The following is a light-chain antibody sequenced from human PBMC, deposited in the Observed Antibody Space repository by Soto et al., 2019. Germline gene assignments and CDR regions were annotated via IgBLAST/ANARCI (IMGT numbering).Light chain of an antibody. V-gene: IGLV2-14*01. CDR1: RSDVGGYNF. CDR3: SSYTSSSTL. Sequence: QSALTQPASVSGSPGQSITISCTGTRSDVGGYNFVSWYQQHPGKAPKLMIYEVSNRPSGVSSRFSGSKSGNTASLTISGLQAEDEADYYCSSYTSSSTLFGGGTKLTVL. CDR2: EVS. J-gene: IGLJ2*01.